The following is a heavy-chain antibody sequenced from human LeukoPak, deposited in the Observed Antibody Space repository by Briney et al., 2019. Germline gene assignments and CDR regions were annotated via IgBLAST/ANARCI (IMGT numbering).Heavy chain of an antibody. V-gene: IGHV4-59*08. Sequence: SETLSLTCTVSGGSISRYNWSWIRQPPGKGLEWIGYIYYSGSTNYNPSLKSRVTISIDTSKNQFSLKLSSVTAADTAVYYCARPRAEWLGNDGCDMWGQGTLVTVSS. D-gene: IGHD6-19*01. CDR1: GGSISRYN. CDR2: IYYSGST. CDR3: ARPRAEWLGNDGCDM. J-gene: IGHJ3*02.